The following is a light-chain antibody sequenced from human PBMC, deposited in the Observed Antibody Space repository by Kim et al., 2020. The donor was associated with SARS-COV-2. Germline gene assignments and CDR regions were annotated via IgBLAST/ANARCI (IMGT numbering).Light chain of an antibody. CDR3: QQYNSYTWT. CDR1: QSISSW. Sequence: GDRVTITCRASQSISSWLGWYQQKPGKAPKRLIYAASSLESGVPSRFSGSGSGTEFTLTISSLQPDDFATYYCQQYNSYTWTFGQGTKVDIK. CDR2: AAS. J-gene: IGKJ1*01. V-gene: IGKV1-5*01.